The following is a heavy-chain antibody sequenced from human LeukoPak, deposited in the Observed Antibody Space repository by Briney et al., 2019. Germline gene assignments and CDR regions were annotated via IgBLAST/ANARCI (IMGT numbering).Heavy chain of an antibody. V-gene: IGHV5-51*01. J-gene: IGHJ4*02. D-gene: IGHD1-26*01. CDR1: GYTFVSHW. CDR2: IYPGDSDT. Sequence: GESLKISCKGSGYTFVSHWIAWVRQMPGKGLEWMGIIYPGDSDTRYSPPFRGQVIISADKSITTAYLQWRSLKASDTAMYYCARHNLYTGSDYPDFDYWGQGTLVTVSS. CDR3: ARHNLYTGSDYPDFDY.